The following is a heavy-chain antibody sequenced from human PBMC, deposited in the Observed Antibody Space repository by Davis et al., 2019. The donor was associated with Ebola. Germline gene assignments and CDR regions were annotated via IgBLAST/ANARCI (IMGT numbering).Heavy chain of an antibody. CDR1: GFTFSTYG. CDR2: ISYDGSDK. CDR3: AKGYSSGWFPWFDP. V-gene: IGHV3-30*18. J-gene: IGHJ5*02. D-gene: IGHD6-19*01. Sequence: GESLKISCAASGFTFSTYGMHWVRQAPGKGLEWVAVISYDGSDKYYTDSVKGRFTISRDNSKNLLYLQMNSLRGEDTAVYYCAKGYSSGWFPWFDPWGQGTLVTVSS.